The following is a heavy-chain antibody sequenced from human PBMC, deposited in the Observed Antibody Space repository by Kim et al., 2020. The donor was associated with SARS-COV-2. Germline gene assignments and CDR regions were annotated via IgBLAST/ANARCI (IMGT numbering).Heavy chain of an antibody. CDR3: ARDRGIDFWSGYYGRLDY. Sequence: GGSLRLSCAASGFTFSSYGMHWVHQAPGKGLEWVAVIWYDGSNKYYADSVKGRFTISRDNSKNTLYLQMNSLRAEDTAVYYCARDRGIDFWSGYYGRLDYWCQGTLVTVSS. V-gene: IGHV3-33*01. CDR1: GFTFSSYG. J-gene: IGHJ4*02. D-gene: IGHD3-3*01. CDR2: IWYDGSNK.